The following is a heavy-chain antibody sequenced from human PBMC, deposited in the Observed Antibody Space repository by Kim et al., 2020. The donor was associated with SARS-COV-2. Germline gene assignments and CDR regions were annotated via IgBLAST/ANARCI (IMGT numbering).Heavy chain of an antibody. Sequence: GGSLRLSCAASGFTFSSYAMSWVRQAPGKGLEWVSAISGSGGSTYYADSVKGRFTISRDNSKNTLYLQMNSLRAEDTAVYYCAKQSSRPYCGGDCYFADAFDIWGQGTMVTVSS. D-gene: IGHD2-21*01. J-gene: IGHJ3*02. CDR3: AKQSSRPYCGGDCYFADAFDI. CDR2: ISGSGGST. CDR1: GFTFSSYA. V-gene: IGHV3-23*01.